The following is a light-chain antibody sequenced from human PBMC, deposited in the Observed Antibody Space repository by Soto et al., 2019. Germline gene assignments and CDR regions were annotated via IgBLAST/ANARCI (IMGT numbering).Light chain of an antibody. CDR2: GAS. Sequence: DIQMTQSPSSLSASVGDRVTITCRASQGISGWLAWYQHKPGKAPKLLIYGASNLQRGVPSRFSGSGSGTDFTLTISSLQPEDVATYYCQQANNFPLTFGGGTTVEVK. J-gene: IGKJ4*01. CDR1: QGISGW. CDR3: QQANNFPLT. V-gene: IGKV1D-12*01.